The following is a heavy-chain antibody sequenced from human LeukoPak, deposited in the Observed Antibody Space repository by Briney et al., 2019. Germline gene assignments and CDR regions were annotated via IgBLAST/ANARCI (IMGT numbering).Heavy chain of an antibody. J-gene: IGHJ6*03. Sequence: PSETLSPTCTVSGGSISSYYWSWIRQPPGKGLEWIGYIYYSGSTNYNPSLKSRVTISVDTSKNQFSLKLSSVTAADTAVYYCARDFWGLGYDFWSGLMDVWGKGTTVTVSS. CDR1: GGSISSYY. D-gene: IGHD3-3*01. V-gene: IGHV4-59*01. CDR2: IYYSGST. CDR3: ARDFWGLGYDFWSGLMDV.